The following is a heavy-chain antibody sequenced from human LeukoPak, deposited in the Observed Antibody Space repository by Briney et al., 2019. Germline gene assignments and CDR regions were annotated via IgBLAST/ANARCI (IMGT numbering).Heavy chain of an antibody. Sequence: PGGSLGLSGAASGFTFSTNAMSWVRQAQGRGLEWVSAISGSGGSTYYADSVKGRFTISRDNSKNTLYLQMNSLGAEDTAVYYCAKDYGDYGYWGQGTLVTVSS. CDR1: GFTFSTNA. CDR2: ISGSGGST. J-gene: IGHJ4*02. CDR3: AKDYGDYGY. V-gene: IGHV3-23*01. D-gene: IGHD4-17*01.